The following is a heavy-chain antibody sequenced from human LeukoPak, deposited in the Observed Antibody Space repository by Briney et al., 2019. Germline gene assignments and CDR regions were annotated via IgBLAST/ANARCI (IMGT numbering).Heavy chain of an antibody. CDR3: ARETQGSGSSYYYYGMDV. Sequence: QPGGSLRLSCAASGFTFSSYWMSWVRQAPGKGLEWVANIKQDGSGKYYVDSVKGRFTISRDNAKNSLYLQMNSLRAEDTAVYYCARETQGSGSSYYYYGMDVWGKGTTVTVSS. CDR1: GFTFSSYW. V-gene: IGHV3-7*03. D-gene: IGHD3-10*01. J-gene: IGHJ6*04. CDR2: IKQDGSGK.